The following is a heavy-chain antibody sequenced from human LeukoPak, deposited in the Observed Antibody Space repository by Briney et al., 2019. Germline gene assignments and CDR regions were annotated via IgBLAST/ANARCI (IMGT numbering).Heavy chain of an antibody. J-gene: IGHJ6*03. CDR2: IIPIFGTA. Sequence: ASVKVSCKASGGTISSYAISWVRQAPGQGLEWMGGIIPIFGTANYAQKLQGRVTITTDESTSTAYMELSSLRSEDTAVYYCARADLPRQPTMAFYYYYYMDVWGKGTTVTVSS. D-gene: IGHD3-10*01. CDR3: ARADLPRQPTMAFYYYYYMDV. CDR1: GGTISSYA. V-gene: IGHV1-69*05.